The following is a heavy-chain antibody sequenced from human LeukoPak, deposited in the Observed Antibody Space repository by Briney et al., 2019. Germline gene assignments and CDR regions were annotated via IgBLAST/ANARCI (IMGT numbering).Heavy chain of an antibody. Sequence: ASVKVSCKASGYTFTGYYMHWVRQAPGQGLEWMGWINPNSGGTNYAQKFQGRVTMTRDTSISTAYMELSRLRSDDTAVYYCARNKWSGSYNDAFDIWGQGTMVTVSS. D-gene: IGHD1-26*01. J-gene: IGHJ3*02. CDR3: ARNKWSGSYNDAFDI. CDR1: GYTFTGYY. CDR2: INPNSGGT. V-gene: IGHV1-2*02.